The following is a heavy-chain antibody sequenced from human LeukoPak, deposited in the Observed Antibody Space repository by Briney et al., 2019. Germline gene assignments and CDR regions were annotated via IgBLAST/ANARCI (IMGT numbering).Heavy chain of an antibody. CDR3: ARSYCSSTSCFRDAFDI. CDR2: IYYSGST. CDR1: GGSISSYY. V-gene: IGHV4-59*01. D-gene: IGHD2-2*01. J-gene: IGHJ3*02. Sequence: PSETLSLTCTVSGGSISSYYWSWIRQPPGKGLEWIGYIYYSGSTNYNPSLKSRVTISVDTSKNQFSLKLSSVTAADTAVYYCARSYCSSTSCFRDAFDIWGQGTMVTVSS.